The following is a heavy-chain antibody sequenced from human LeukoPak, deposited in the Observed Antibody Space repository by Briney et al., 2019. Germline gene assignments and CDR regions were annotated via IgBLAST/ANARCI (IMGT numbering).Heavy chain of an antibody. Sequence: SETLSLTCSVSGDSLGIYKWSWIRQPPGKGLEWIAHISSSGSAIYNPSLMSRVSMAVDTSKNQFSLRLISVTVADTAVYYCAREWSGFDFWGQGIMVTVSS. J-gene: IGHJ3*01. D-gene: IGHD2-15*01. CDR2: ISSSGSA. V-gene: IGHV4-59*01. CDR1: GDSLGIYK. CDR3: AREWSGFDF.